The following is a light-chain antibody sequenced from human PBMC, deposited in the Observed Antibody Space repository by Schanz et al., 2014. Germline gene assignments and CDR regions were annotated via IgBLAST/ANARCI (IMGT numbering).Light chain of an antibody. Sequence: QSALTQPPSASGSPGQSVTISCTGTSSDVGDYNYVSWYQQHPGKAPKLMIYEVSQRPSGVPDRFSGSKSGNTASLTVSGLQAEDEADYYCNSYAGSNIVFGTGTKLTVL. V-gene: IGLV2-8*01. CDR2: EVS. CDR3: NSYAGSNIV. CDR1: SSDVGDYNY. J-gene: IGLJ1*01.